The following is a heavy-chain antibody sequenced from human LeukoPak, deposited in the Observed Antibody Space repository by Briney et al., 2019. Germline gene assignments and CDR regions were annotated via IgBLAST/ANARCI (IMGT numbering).Heavy chain of an antibody. CDR2: IYYSGSA. CDR1: GGSISSYY. V-gene: IGHV4-59*01. D-gene: IGHD1-14*01. CDR3: ARGEPQLGAFDI. J-gene: IGHJ3*02. Sequence: SETLSLTCTVSGGSISSYYWSWIRQPPGKGLEWIGYIYYSGSANYNPSLKSRVTISVDTSKNQFSLKLSSVTAADTAVYYCARGEPQLGAFDIWGQGTMVTVSS.